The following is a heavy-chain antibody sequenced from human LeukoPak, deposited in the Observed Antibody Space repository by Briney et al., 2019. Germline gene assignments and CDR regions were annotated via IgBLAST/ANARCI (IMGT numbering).Heavy chain of an antibody. CDR1: GGSIGSSSYY. CDR2: IYYSGST. CDR3: ARESGYFDY. V-gene: IGHV4-39*02. Sequence: SETLSLTCIVSGGSIGSSSYYWGWIRQPPGKGLEWIGSIYYSGSTYYNPSLKSRVTISVDTSKNQFSLKLSSVTAADTAVYYCARESGYFDYWGQGTLVTVSS. D-gene: IGHD3-10*01. J-gene: IGHJ4*02.